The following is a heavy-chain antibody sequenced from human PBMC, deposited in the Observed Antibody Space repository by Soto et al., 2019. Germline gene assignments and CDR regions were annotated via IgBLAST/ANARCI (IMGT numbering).Heavy chain of an antibody. CDR2: LSNDGSNE. J-gene: IGHJ4*02. Sequence: GGSLRLSCVASGFTFSSYGMHWVRQAPGKGLEWVTLLSNDGSNEYYADSVKGRFTISRDNSKNTLYLQMNSLRAEDTAVYYCAKGGRQWLVKSDFNYWGQGALVTVSS. CDR3: AKGGRQWLVKSDFNY. CDR1: GFTFSSYG. D-gene: IGHD6-19*01. V-gene: IGHV3-30*18.